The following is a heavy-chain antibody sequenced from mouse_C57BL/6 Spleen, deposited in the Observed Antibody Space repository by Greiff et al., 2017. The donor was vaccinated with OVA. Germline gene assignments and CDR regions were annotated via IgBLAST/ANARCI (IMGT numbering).Heavy chain of an antibody. J-gene: IGHJ2*01. V-gene: IGHV1-82*01. CDR2: IYPGDGDT. CDR3: ASRGTGTLFDY. CDR1: GYAFSSSW. D-gene: IGHD4-1*01. Sequence: VKLQESGPELVKPGASVKISCKASGYAFSSSWMNWVKQRPGKGLEWIGRIYPGDGDTNYNGKFKGKATLTADKSSSTAYMQLSSLTSEDSAVYFCASRGTGTLFDYWGQGTTLTVSS.